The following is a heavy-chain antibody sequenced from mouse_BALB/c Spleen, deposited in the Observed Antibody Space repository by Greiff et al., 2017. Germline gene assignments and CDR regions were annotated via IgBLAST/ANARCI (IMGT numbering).Heavy chain of an antibody. CDR1: GYTFTDYN. J-gene: IGHJ4*01. CDR3: ARGEKTAYYGNYDAMDY. D-gene: IGHD2-10*01. Sequence: EVQLQQSGPELVKPGASVKIPCKASGYTFTDYNMDWVKQSHGKSLEWIGDINPNNGGTIYNQKFKGKATLTVDKSSSTAYMELRSLTSEDTAVYYCARGEKTAYYGNYDAMDYWGQGTSVTVSS. V-gene: IGHV1-18*01. CDR2: INPNNGGT.